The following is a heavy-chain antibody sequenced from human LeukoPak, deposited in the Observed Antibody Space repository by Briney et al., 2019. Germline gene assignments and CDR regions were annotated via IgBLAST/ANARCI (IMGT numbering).Heavy chain of an antibody. CDR1: GFTFNNYA. CDR3: AKADCRSINCYVKDF. Sequence: GGSLRLSCVASGFTFNNYAMNWVRQAPGKGLEWVSAISDSDGSTKYADSVKGRLTISTDKSKNTLYLQMNSLRAEDKAVYHCAKADCRSINCYVKDFWGKGTTVTVSS. D-gene: IGHD2-2*01. CDR2: ISDSDGST. V-gene: IGHV3-23*01. J-gene: IGHJ6*04.